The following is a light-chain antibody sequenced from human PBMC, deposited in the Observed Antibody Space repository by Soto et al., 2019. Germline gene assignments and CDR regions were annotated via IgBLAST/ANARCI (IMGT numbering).Light chain of an antibody. CDR2: ATS. CDR1: QSVGTNY. CDR3: QQYDSSPRT. J-gene: IGKJ1*01. V-gene: IGKV3-20*01. Sequence: EIVLTQSPGTLSLSPGERATLSCRASQSVGTNYLAWFQQKPGQAPRLLIYATSTRATGIPDRFSGSGSGTDFTLTITRLEPEDFAAYYCQQYDSSPRTFGQGTRVEIK.